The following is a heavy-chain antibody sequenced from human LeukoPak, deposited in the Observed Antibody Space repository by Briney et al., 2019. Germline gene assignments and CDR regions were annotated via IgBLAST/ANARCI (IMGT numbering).Heavy chain of an antibody. CDR3: ARVFDGSNSIAVSTRYFDL. Sequence: GGSLRLSCAASGFTVSSTYMSWVRQAPGKGLEWVSIIYSGGSTYYADSVKGRFTISRDNSKNTLYLQMNSLRAEDTAVYYCARVFDGSNSIAVSTRYFDLWGRGTLVTVSS. CDR2: IYSGGST. D-gene: IGHD4-23*01. CDR1: GFTVSSTY. V-gene: IGHV3-53*01. J-gene: IGHJ2*01.